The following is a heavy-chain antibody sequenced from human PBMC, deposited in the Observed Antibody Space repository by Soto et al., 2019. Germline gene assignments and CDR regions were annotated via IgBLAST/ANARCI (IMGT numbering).Heavy chain of an antibody. V-gene: IGHV1-2*02. Sequence: GASVKVSCKASGYTFTAYSMHWVRQAPGQGVEWVGWFNPNSGETIYAQKFQGRVTLTRDTSIGTAYMELYSLTSDDTARYYCAREASAVTCLDDWG. CDR3: AREASAVTCLDD. D-gene: IGHD2-21*02. CDR2: FNPNSGET. J-gene: IGHJ4*01. CDR1: GYTFTAYS.